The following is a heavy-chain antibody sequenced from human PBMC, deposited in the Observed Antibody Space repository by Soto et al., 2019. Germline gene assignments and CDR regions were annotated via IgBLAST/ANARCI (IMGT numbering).Heavy chain of an antibody. V-gene: IGHV4-39*01. Sequence: PSETLSLTCTVSGGSISSRNYYWGWIRQPPGKGLEWIGSIYYSGSTYYNPSLKSRVTISVDTSKSQFSLKLDSVTAADTAVYYCARQYSAGWSHYFDYWGQGTLVIVSS. CDR1: GGSISSRNYY. J-gene: IGHJ4*02. D-gene: IGHD6-19*01. CDR3: ARQYSAGWSHYFDY. CDR2: IYYSGST.